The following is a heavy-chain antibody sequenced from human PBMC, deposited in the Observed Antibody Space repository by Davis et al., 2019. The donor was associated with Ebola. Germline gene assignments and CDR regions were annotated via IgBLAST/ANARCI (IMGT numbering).Heavy chain of an antibody. V-gene: IGHV4-31*03. CDR3: ARVSGNAFDV. J-gene: IGHJ3*01. D-gene: IGHD1-26*01. CDR1: GGSIRSGAYY. Sequence: LRLSCTVSGGSIRSGAYYWTWIRQHPGKGPEWIGYINYSGTAYFNPSVKSRITISVDTSKNQFSLKLSSVTAADTAVYYCARVSGNAFDVWGQGTVVTVSA. CDR2: INYSGTA.